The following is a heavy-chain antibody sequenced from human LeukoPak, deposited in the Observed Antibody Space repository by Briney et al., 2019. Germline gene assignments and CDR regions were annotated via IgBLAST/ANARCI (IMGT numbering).Heavy chain of an antibody. Sequence: ASVKVSCKASGSTFNSYAINWVRQAPGQGLEWMGRIIPILGIANYAQKFQGRVTITADKSTSTAYMELSSLRSEDTAVYYCARGLLVGGSGSEHDYWGQGTLVTVSS. V-gene: IGHV1-69*04. J-gene: IGHJ4*02. CDR2: IIPILGIA. CDR1: GSTFNSYA. CDR3: ARGLLVGGSGSEHDY. D-gene: IGHD3-10*01.